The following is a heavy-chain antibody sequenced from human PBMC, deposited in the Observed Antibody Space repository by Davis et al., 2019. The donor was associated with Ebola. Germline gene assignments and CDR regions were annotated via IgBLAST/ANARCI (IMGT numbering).Heavy chain of an antibody. CDR3: VRGRAGNYFDY. Sequence: PGGSLRLSCGGSGFTFSTYWMHWVRHAPGKGLVWVSLIKSDGSDTRYADSVKGRFTISRDNAKNTLYLQMNSLRPEDTAVYYCVRGRAGNYFDYWGQGTLVTVSS. CDR2: IKSDGSDT. V-gene: IGHV3-74*01. J-gene: IGHJ4*02. CDR1: GFTFSTYW.